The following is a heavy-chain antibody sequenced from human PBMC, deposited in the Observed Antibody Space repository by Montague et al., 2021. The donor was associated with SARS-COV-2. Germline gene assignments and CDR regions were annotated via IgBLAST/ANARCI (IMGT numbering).Heavy chain of an antibody. J-gene: IGHJ4*02. V-gene: IGHV3-74*01. D-gene: IGHD6-19*01. CDR1: GFTFNTYY. CDR3: ARDREPWLLHYYLDY. Sequence: SLRLSCAASGFTFNTYYIHWVRQAPGKGLVWVSRINSAGSSTTYADSVKGRFTITRDNAKNTVYLQMNSLRAEDTAVYYCARDREPWLLHYYLDYWGQGTLVTVSS. CDR2: INSAGSST.